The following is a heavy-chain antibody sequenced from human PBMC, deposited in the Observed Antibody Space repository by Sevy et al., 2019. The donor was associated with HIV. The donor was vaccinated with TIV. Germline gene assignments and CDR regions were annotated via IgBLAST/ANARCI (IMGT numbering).Heavy chain of an antibody. J-gene: IGHJ5*02. Sequence: GGSLRLSCAASGFTFSNAWMSWVRQAPGKGLEWVGRIKSKTDGGTTDYTAPVKGRFTISRVDTKNTLYLQMNSLKTEDTAVYYCTTQIPHCSSTSCCTFWFDPWGQGALVTVSS. V-gene: IGHV3-15*01. CDR3: TTQIPHCSSTSCCTFWFDP. CDR2: IKSKTDGGTT. D-gene: IGHD2-2*02. CDR1: GFTFSNAW.